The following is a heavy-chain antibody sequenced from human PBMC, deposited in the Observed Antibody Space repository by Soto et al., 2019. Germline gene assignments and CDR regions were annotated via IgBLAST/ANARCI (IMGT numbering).Heavy chain of an antibody. CDR1: GGSISSYY. CDR2: IYYSGST. D-gene: IGHD3-22*01. Sequence: NPSETLSLTCTVSGGSISSYYWSWIRQPPGKGLEWIGYIYYSGSTNYNPSLKSRVTISVDTSKNQFSLKLSSVTAADTAVYYCARDLTGTYYYDSSGYRHGMDVWGQGTTVTVSS. CDR3: ARDLTGTYYYDSSGYRHGMDV. V-gene: IGHV4-59*01. J-gene: IGHJ6*02.